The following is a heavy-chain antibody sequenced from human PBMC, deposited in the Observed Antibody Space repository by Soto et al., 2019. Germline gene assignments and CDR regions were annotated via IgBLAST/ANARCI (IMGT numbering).Heavy chain of an antibody. Sequence: ASVKVPCKASGYTFTSYGISWVRQAPGQGLEWMGWISAYNGNTNYAQKLQGRVTMTTDTSTSTAYMELRSLRSDDTAVYYCARLNVYYDYIWGGYRPYDAFDIWGQGTMVTVSS. J-gene: IGHJ3*02. CDR3: ARLNVYYDYIWGGYRPYDAFDI. D-gene: IGHD3-16*02. CDR1: GYTFTSYG. CDR2: ISAYNGNT. V-gene: IGHV1-18*01.